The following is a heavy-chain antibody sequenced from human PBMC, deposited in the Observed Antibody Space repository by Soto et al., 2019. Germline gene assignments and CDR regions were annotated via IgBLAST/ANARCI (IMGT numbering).Heavy chain of an antibody. V-gene: IGHV4-59*01. CDR1: GGSIGSYY. CDR2: INHRGGT. CDR3: ARSYYDSSGYLDAFDI. J-gene: IGHJ3*02. Sequence: QVQLQESGPGLVKPSETLSLTCTVSGGSIGSYYWSWIRQPPGQGLEWIAYINHRGGTNYSPSLKSRVSLSGDPSKSQFSLRLTSVTAADTAVYYCARSYYDSSGYLDAFDIWGQGTMVTVSS. D-gene: IGHD3-22*01.